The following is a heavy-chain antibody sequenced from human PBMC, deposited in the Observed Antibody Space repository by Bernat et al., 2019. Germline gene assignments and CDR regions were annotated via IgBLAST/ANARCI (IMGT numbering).Heavy chain of an antibody. V-gene: IGHV4-59*01. D-gene: IGHD6-19*01. CDR2: IYYSGST. J-gene: IGHJ1*01. CDR3: AREEYSSCSEYFQH. Sequence: QVQRQESGPGLVKPSETLSLTCTVPGGSISSYYWSWIRQPPGKGLEWSGYIYYSGSTNYNPSLKSRVTISVDTSKNQFSLKLSSVTAADTAVYYCAREEYSSCSEYFQHWGQGTLVTVSS. CDR1: GGSISSYY.